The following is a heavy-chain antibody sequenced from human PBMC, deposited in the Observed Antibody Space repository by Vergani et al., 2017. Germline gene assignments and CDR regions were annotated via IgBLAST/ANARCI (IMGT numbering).Heavy chain of an antibody. D-gene: IGHD3-3*01. V-gene: IGHV1-8*01. CDR3: ARGRAAGGITIFGVVIKESPNWFDH. CDR1: GYTFTSYD. CDR2: MNPNSGNT. J-gene: IGHJ5*02. Sequence: QVQLVQSGAEVKKPGASVKVSCKASGYTFTSYDINWVRQATGQGLECMGWMNPNSGNTGYAQKFQGRVTMTTDTSTSTAYMELRSLRSDDTAVYYCARGRAAGGITIFGVVIKESPNWFDHWGQGTLVTVSS.